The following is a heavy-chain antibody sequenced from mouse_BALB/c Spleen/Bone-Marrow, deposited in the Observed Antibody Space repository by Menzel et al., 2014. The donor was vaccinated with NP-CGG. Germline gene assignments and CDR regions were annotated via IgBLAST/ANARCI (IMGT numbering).Heavy chain of an antibody. J-gene: IGHJ4*01. CDR3: TRCFYPYCYAMDY. V-gene: IGHV1S22*01. Sequence: LKESGSELVRPGASVKLSCKASGYTFTSYWMHWVKQRHGQGLEWIGNIYPGSGSTNYDEKFKSKGTLTGDTSSSTTYMHLNRLPSEDSAVEYCTRCFYPYCYAMDYWGQGTSVTVSS. CDR2: IYPGSGST. D-gene: IGHD2-1*01. CDR1: GYTFTSYW.